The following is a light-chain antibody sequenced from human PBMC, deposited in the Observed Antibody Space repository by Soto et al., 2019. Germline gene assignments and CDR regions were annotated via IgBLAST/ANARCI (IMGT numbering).Light chain of an antibody. CDR2: AAS. J-gene: IGKJ3*01. Sequence: IQLTQSPSSLSASVGDRVTITCRASQAITSHLAWYQQKPGTAPKLLIYAASTLESGVPSRFSGSGSGTDFTLTISILQPEDFATYYCQHHDSYPLTFGPGTKVDIK. CDR1: QAITSH. V-gene: IGKV1-9*01. CDR3: QHHDSYPLT.